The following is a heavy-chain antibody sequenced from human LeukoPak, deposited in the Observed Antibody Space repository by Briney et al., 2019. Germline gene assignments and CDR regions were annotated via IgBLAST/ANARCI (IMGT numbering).Heavy chain of an antibody. D-gene: IGHD3-22*01. CDR2: INPNSGGT. Sequence: ASVKVSCKASGYTFTGYYMHWVRQAPGQGLEWMGRINPNSGGTNYAQKFQGRVTTTRDTSISTAYMELSRLRSDDTAVYYCAILYYDSSGYDLHFDYWGQGTLVTVSS. CDR3: AILYYDSSGYDLHFDY. J-gene: IGHJ4*02. CDR1: GYTFTGYY. V-gene: IGHV1-2*06.